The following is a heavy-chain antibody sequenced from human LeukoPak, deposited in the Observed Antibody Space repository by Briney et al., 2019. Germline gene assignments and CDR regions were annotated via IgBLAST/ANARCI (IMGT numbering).Heavy chain of an antibody. CDR2: IYYSGST. J-gene: IGHJ3*02. V-gene: IGHV4-59*01. CDR1: GGSISSYY. Sequence: SETLSLTCTVSGGSISSYYWSWIRQPPGKGLEWIGYIYYSGSTNYNPSLKSRVTISVDTSKNQFSLKLSSVTAADTAVYYCARHPGAGAFDIWGQGTMVTVSS. CDR3: ARHPGAGAFDI. D-gene: IGHD6-19*01.